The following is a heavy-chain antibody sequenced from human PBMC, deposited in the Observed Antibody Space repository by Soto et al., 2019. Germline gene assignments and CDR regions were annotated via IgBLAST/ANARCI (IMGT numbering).Heavy chain of an antibody. CDR3: AQGGSSSARYFYT. D-gene: IGHD6-6*01. V-gene: IGHV3-30*18. CDR2: ISFEGSKK. J-gene: IGHJ5*02. CDR1: GFTFSGYG. Sequence: QVQLVESGGGVVQPGRSLRLSCAASGFTFSGYGMHWVRQAPGKGLEWVAVISFEGSKKYYANSVEGRFTISRDNSKNTLFLQMNSLRAEGTAVYYSAQGGSSSARYFYTWGQGTLVTVSS.